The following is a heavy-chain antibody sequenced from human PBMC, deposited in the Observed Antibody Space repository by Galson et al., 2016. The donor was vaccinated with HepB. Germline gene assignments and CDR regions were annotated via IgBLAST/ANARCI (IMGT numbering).Heavy chain of an antibody. V-gene: IGHV3-23*01. Sequence: SLRLSCAASGFTFTNYAMSWVRQALGKGLEWVSGISGSGGSTYYADSVKGRFTISRDNSKNSLYLQMNSLRAEDTAVYFCAKVEGSGYPYFFDYWGQGTLVTVSS. CDR3: AKVEGSGYPYFFDY. J-gene: IGHJ4*02. CDR1: GFTFTNYA. D-gene: IGHD3-22*01. CDR2: ISGSGGST.